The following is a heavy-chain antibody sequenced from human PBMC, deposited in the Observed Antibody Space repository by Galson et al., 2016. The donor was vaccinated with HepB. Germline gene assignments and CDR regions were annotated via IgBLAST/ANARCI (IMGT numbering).Heavy chain of an antibody. J-gene: IGHJ4*02. CDR3: ARENGNYLFIDY. V-gene: IGHV3-74*01. CDR2: INSDGSNA. CDR1: GFTFSNYY. D-gene: IGHD4-17*01. Sequence: SLRLSCAGSGFTFSNYYMHWVRQAPGKGLVWVSRINSDGSNANYADSVKGRFTISRDNARNKLYLHMNSLRAEDAAVYYCARENGNYLFIDYWGQGTLVTVSS.